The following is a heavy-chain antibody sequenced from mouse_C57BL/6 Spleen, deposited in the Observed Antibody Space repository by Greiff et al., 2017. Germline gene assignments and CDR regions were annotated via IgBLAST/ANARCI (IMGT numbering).Heavy chain of an antibody. Sequence: EVKLMESGGGLVKPGGSLKLSCAASGFTFSDYGMHWVRQAPEKGLEWVAYISSGSSTIYYADTLKGRFTFTRDNANNTLFLQMTSLRSEDTAMYYCARRDGYYVAMDYWGQGTSVTGSS. CDR3: ARRDGYYVAMDY. V-gene: IGHV5-17*01. D-gene: IGHD2-3*01. CDR2: ISSGSSTI. CDR1: GFTFSDYG. J-gene: IGHJ4*01.